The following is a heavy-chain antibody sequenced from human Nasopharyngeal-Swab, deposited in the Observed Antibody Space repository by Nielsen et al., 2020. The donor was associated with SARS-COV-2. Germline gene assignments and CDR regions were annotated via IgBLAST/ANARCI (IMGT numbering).Heavy chain of an antibody. D-gene: IGHD2-2*01. Sequence: SVKVSCKASGYTFTSYYMHWVRQVPGQGLEWLGIINPSGGSTSYAQKLQGRVTMTRDTSTRTVYMELSSLRSEDTAVYYCARGHSRIIVVVPWRKGYFDYWGQGTLVTVSS. J-gene: IGHJ4*02. CDR1: GYTFTSYY. CDR3: ARGHSRIIVVVPWRKGYFDY. CDR2: INPSGGST. V-gene: IGHV1-46*01.